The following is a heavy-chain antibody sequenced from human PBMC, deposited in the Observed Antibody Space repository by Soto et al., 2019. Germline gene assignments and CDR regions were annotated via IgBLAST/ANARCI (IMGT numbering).Heavy chain of an antibody. CDR1: GGTFSSYA. D-gene: IGHD3-10*01. CDR2: IIPIFGTA. Sequence: QVQLVQSGAEVKKPGSSVKVSCKASGGTFSSYAISWVRQAPGQGLEWMGGIIPIFGTANYAQKFQGRVTITADESTSTGYMELSSLRSEDTAVYYCARGSYIFTDYYYYYGMDVWGQGTTVTVSS. V-gene: IGHV1-69*01. CDR3: ARGSYIFTDYYYYYGMDV. J-gene: IGHJ6*02.